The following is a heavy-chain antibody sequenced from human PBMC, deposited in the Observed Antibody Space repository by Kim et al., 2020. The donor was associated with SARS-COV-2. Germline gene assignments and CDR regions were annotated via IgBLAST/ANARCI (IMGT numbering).Heavy chain of an antibody. CDR1: GFTFSSYA. V-gene: IGHV3-23*01. J-gene: IGHJ4*02. D-gene: IGHD6-13*01. Sequence: GGSLRLSCAASGFTFSSYAMSWVRQAPGKGLEWVSAISGSGGSTYYADSVKGRFTISRDNSKNTLYLQMNSLRAEDTAVYYCASLQKPGIAAAGPDYWGQGTLVNVSS. CDR2: ISGSGGST. CDR3: ASLQKPGIAAAGPDY.